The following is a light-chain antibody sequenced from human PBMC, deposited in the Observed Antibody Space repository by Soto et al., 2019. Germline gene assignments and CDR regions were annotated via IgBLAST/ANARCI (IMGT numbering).Light chain of an antibody. J-gene: IGKJ1*01. Sequence: EIVLTQSPATLSSFPGDRVTLSCRASQYINTRLAWYQHRPGQAPRLLIYQTSLRAAGIPARFSASGSGTDFTLTISDVQPEDFATYYCQHYNSYSEAFGQGTKV. V-gene: IGKV3-11*01. CDR1: QYINTR. CDR2: QTS. CDR3: QHYNSYSEA.